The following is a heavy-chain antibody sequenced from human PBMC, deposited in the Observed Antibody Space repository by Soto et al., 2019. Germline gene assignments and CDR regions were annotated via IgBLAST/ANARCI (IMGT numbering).Heavy chain of an antibody. CDR1: GHSMSNTDYF. Sequence: SETLSLTCTVSGHSMSNTDYFWGWIRQTPWSDLQWIGSLFYTGHTYYNPSLLSRVTISVDTSKNQFSLKLSSVTAADTAVYYCARVWVYGDYGLEYWGQGTLVTVSS. D-gene: IGHD4-17*01. V-gene: IGHV4-39*07. CDR3: ARVWVYGDYGLEY. CDR2: LFYTGHT. J-gene: IGHJ4*02.